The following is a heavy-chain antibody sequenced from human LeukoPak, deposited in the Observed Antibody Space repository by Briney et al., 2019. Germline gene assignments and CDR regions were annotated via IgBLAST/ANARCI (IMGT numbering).Heavy chain of an antibody. Sequence: GGSLRLSCAASGFTFSSYEMNWVRQAPGKGLEWVSYISSSGSTIYYADSVKGRFTISRDNAKNSLYLQMNSLRAEDTAVYYCASQYSSSWYYYYYMDVWGKGTTVTVSS. CDR2: ISSSGSTI. CDR1: GFTFSSYE. J-gene: IGHJ6*03. D-gene: IGHD6-13*01. CDR3: ASQYSSSWYYYYYMDV. V-gene: IGHV3-48*03.